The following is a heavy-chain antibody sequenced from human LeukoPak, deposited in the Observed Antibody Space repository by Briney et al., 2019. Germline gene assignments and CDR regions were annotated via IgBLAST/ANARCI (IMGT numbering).Heavy chain of an antibody. CDR3: ARAGCGGDCYLAPPGDYYYYYYMDV. CDR2: ISSSSSTI. Sequence: PGGSLRLSCAASGFTFSSYEMNWVRQAPGKGLEWGSYISSSSSTIYYADSVKGGFTISRDNAKNSLYLQMNSLRAEDTAVYYCARAGCGGDCYLAPPGDYYYYYYMDVWGKGTTVTVSS. V-gene: IGHV3-48*01. D-gene: IGHD2-21*02. J-gene: IGHJ6*03. CDR1: GFTFSSYE.